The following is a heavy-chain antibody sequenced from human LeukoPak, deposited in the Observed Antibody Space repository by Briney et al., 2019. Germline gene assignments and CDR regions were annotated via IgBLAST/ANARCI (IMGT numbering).Heavy chain of an antibody. CDR3: ARIEDTRYCSSTSCYSPFDY. CDR1: GFTFSSYW. CDR2: LNSDGSST. J-gene: IGHJ4*02. V-gene: IGHV3-74*01. Sequence: GGSLRLSCAASGFTFSSYWMPWFRQAPGKGLVWVSRLNSDGSSTSYADSVKGRFTISRDNAKNTLYLQMNSLGAEDTAVYYCARIEDTRYCSSTSCYSPFDYWGQGTLVTVSS. D-gene: IGHD2-2*01.